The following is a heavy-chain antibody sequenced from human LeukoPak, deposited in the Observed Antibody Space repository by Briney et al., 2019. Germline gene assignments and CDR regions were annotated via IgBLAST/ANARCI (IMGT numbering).Heavy chain of an antibody. D-gene: IGHD5-18*01. CDR3: ASPGTAMRHFDY. CDR2: IIPIFGTA. V-gene: IGHV1-69*05. J-gene: IGHJ4*02. CDR1: GGTFSSYA. Sequence: SVKVSCKASGGTFSSYAISWVRQAPGQGLEWMGGIIPIFGTANYAQKFQGRVTITTDESTSTAYMELSSLRSEDTAVYYCASPGTAMRHFDYWGQGTLVTVSS.